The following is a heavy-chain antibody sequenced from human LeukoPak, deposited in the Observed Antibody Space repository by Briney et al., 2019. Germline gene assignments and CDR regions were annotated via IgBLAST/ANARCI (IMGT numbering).Heavy chain of an antibody. Sequence: WASVKVSCKASGYSFTGNYMHWVRQAPGQGLEWMGWINTNTGNPTYAQGFTGRFVFSLDTSVSTAYLQISSLKAEDTAVYYCARDPEGGRYCSSTSCEIWGQGTMVTVSS. J-gene: IGHJ3*02. D-gene: IGHD2-2*01. CDR2: INTNTGNP. CDR3: ARDPEGGRYCSSTSCEI. V-gene: IGHV7-4-1*02. CDR1: GYSFTGNY.